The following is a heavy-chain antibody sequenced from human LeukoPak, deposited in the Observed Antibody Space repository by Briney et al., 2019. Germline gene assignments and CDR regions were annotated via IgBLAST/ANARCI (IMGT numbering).Heavy chain of an antibody. CDR2: INHSGST. CDR3: ARHPPGQNSGIDF. V-gene: IGHV4-34*01. J-gene: IGHJ4*02. D-gene: IGHD3-10*01. Sequence: SETLSLTCAVYGGSFSGYYWSWIRQPPGKGLELIGEINHSGSTNYNPSLKSRVTISVDTSKNQFSLILTSVTAADTAVYYCARHPPGQNSGIDFWGQGTLVTVSS. CDR1: GGSFSGYY.